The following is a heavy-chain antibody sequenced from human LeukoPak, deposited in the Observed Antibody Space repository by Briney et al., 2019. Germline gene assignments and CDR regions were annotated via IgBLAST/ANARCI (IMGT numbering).Heavy chain of an antibody. CDR3: AREDGYCSGGSCYRGMDV. Sequence: SETLSLTCTVSGGSISSYYWSWIRQPPGKGLEWIGYIYYSGSSNYNPSLKSRVTISVDTSKNQFSLKLSSVTAADTAVYYCAREDGYCSGGSCYRGMDVWGQGTTVTVSS. J-gene: IGHJ6*02. V-gene: IGHV4-59*01. D-gene: IGHD2-15*01. CDR2: IYYSGSS. CDR1: GGSISSYY.